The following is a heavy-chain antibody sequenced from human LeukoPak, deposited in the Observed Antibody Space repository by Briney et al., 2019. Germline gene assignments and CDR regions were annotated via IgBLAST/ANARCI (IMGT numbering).Heavy chain of an antibody. CDR1: GITLRNYG. Sequence: RGSLRLSCEGSGITLRNYGMHWVRRAPGKGLEWVAFIRHDGTNKYHADSVKGRFTISRDSSKNTLFLVMKSLTPEDTAMYYCVTDPGYCSSGSCYTFDQWGQGILVTVSS. D-gene: IGHD2-15*01. J-gene: IGHJ4*02. V-gene: IGHV3-30*02. CDR3: VTDPGYCSSGSCYTFDQ. CDR2: IRHDGTNK.